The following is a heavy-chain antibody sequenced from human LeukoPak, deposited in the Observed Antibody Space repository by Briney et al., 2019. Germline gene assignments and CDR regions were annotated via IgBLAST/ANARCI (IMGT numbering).Heavy chain of an antibody. CDR3: ARGGESVGYFDY. D-gene: IGHD3-10*01. CDR1: GGSISSSSYY. J-gene: IGHJ4*02. V-gene: IGHV4-39*07. Sequence: PSETLSLTCTVSGGSISSSSYYWGWIRQPPGKGLEWIGSIYHSGSTYYNPSLKSRVTISVDTSKNQFSLKLSSVTAADTAVYYCARGGESVGYFDYWGQGTLVTVSS. CDR2: IYHSGST.